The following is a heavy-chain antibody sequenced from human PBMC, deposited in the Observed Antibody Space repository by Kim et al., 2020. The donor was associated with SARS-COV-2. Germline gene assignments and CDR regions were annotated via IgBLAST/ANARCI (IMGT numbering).Heavy chain of an antibody. D-gene: IGHD6-6*01. J-gene: IGHJ5*02. V-gene: IGHV3-23*01. CDR1: GFTFSGYA. Sequence: GGSLRLSCAASGFTFSGYAMNWVRQAPGKGLEWVSTISGNTRATYYADSVRGRFTVSRDNSKNTVYLQMNSLRPEDTALYYCAKKDSSSSYNWFAPWGQGTLVTVSS. CDR2: ISGNTRAT. CDR3: AKKDSSSSYNWFAP.